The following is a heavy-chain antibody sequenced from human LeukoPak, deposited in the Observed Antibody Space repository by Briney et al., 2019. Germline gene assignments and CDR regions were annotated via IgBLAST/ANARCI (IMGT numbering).Heavy chain of an antibody. D-gene: IGHD3-22*01. CDR1: GYSFTSYW. J-gene: IGHJ3*02. CDR2: IYPGDSDT. V-gene: IGHV5-51*01. Sequence: GESLKISCKGSGYSFTSYWIGWVRQMPAKGLEWMGIIYPGDSDTRYSPSFQGQVTISADKSISTAYLQWSSLKASDTAMYYCARSTYYYDSSGYYPDAFDIWGQGTMVTVSS. CDR3: ARSTYYYDSSGYYPDAFDI.